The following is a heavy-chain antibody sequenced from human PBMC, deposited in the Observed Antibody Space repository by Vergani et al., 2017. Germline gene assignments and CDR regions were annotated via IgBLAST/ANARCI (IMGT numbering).Heavy chain of an antibody. CDR3: AKTGARYDFWSRSYYYYYMDG. CDR1: GFTFSSYA. D-gene: IGHD3-3*01. J-gene: IGHJ6*03. V-gene: IGHV3-23*01. CDR2: ISGSGGST. Sequence: EVQLLESGGGLVQPGGSLRLSCAASGFTFSSYAMSWVRQAPGKGLEWVSAISGSGGSTYYADSVKGRFTISRDNSKNTLYLQMNSLRAEDTAVYYCAKTGARYDFWSRSYYYYYMDGWGKGTTVTVSS.